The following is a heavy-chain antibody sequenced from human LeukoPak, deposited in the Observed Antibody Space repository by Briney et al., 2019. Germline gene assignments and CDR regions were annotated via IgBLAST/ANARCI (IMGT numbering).Heavy chain of an antibody. CDR2: ISSSGSTI. J-gene: IGHJ5*02. CDR3: ARDSYYYGSGSYVGWFDP. CDR1: GFTFSDYY. Sequence: GGSLRLSCAASGFTFSDYYMSWIRQAPGKGLEWVSYISSSGSTIYYADSVKGRFTISRDNAKNSLYLQMNSLRAEDAAVYYCARDSYYYGSGSYVGWFDPWGQGTLVTVSS. V-gene: IGHV3-11*04. D-gene: IGHD3-10*01.